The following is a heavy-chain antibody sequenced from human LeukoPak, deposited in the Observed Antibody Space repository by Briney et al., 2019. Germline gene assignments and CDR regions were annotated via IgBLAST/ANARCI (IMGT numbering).Heavy chain of an antibody. J-gene: IGHJ4*02. CDR1: GGSISSGDYY. CDR3: ARVDRSGFDY. CDR2: IYYSGST. Sequence: SETLSLTCTVSGGSISSGDYYWSWIRQPPGKGLEWIGYIYYSGSTNYNPSLKSRVTISVDTSKNQFSLKLSSVTAADTAVYYCARVDRSGFDYWGQGTLVTASS. V-gene: IGHV4-61*08. D-gene: IGHD7-27*01.